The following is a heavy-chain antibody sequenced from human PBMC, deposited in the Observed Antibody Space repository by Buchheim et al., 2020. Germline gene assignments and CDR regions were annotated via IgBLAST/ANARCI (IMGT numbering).Heavy chain of an antibody. CDR2: IIPIFGTA. CDR3: ARDVRTVTTGLDYYYYYGMDV. V-gene: IGHV1-69*06. Sequence: QVQLVQSGAEVKKPGSSVKVSCKASGGTFSSYAISWVRQAPGQGLEWMGGIIPIFGTANYAQKFQGRVTITADKSTSTAYMELSSLRSEDTAVYYCARDVRTVTTGLDYYYYYGMDVWGQGTT. D-gene: IGHD4-17*01. CDR1: GGTFSSYA. J-gene: IGHJ6*02.